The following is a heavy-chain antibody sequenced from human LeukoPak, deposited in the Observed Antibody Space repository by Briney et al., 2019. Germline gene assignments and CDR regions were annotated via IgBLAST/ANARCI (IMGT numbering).Heavy chain of an antibody. CDR3: AKVITGTVDY. J-gene: IGHJ4*02. V-gene: IGHV3-23*01. Sequence: GGSLRLSCAASGFTFSSYAMSWVRQAPGKGLEWVSAISGSGGSTYYADSVKGRSTISRDNSKNTLYLQMNSLRPEDTAVYYCAKVITGTVDYWGQGTLVTVSS. CDR1: GFTFSSYA. CDR2: ISGSGGST. D-gene: IGHD1-7*01.